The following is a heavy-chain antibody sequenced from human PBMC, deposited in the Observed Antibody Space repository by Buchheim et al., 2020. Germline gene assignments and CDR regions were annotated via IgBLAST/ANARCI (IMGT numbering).Heavy chain of an antibody. V-gene: IGHV3-30*04. CDR3: ARGAYDFWSGYPQPFDY. Sequence: QVQLVESGGGVVQPGRSLRLSCAASGFTFSSYAMHWVRQAPGKGLEWVAVISYDGSNKYYADSVKGRFTISRDNSKNTLDLQMNSLRAEDTAVYYCARGAYDFWSGYPQPFDYWGQGTL. CDR2: ISYDGSNK. J-gene: IGHJ4*02. CDR1: GFTFSSYA. D-gene: IGHD3-3*01.